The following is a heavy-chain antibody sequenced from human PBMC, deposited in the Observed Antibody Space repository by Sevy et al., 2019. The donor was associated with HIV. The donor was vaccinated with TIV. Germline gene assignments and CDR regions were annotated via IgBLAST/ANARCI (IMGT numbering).Heavy chain of an antibody. CDR1: GFSFSSYY. J-gene: IGHJ4*02. V-gene: IGHV3-53*01. Sequence: GGSLRLSCAASGFSFSSYYMGWVRQAPGKGLEWVSTKESGGQTYYADSVRGRFTIARDDSANNLFLQLNNLRAEDTGVYYCARMTCTWSIDSWGQGTLVTVSS. CDR2: KESGGQT. CDR3: ARMTCTWSIDS.